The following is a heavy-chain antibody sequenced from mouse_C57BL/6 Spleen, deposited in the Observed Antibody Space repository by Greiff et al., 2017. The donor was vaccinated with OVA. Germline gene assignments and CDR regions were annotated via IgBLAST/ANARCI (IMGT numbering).Heavy chain of an antibody. V-gene: IGHV5-17*01. J-gene: IGHJ4*01. D-gene: IGHD2-4*01. CDR2: ISSGSSTI. Sequence: EVQVVESGGGLVKPGGSLKLSCAASGFTFSDYGMHWVRQAPEKGLEWVAYISSGSSTIYYADTVKGRFTISRDNAKNTLFLQMTSLRSEDTAMYYCARPDYDYDRGYAMDYWGQGTSVTVSS. CDR3: ARPDYDYDRGYAMDY. CDR1: GFTFSDYG.